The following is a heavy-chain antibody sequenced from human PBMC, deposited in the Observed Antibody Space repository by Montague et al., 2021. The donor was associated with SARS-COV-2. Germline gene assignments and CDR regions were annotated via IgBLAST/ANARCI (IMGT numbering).Heavy chain of an antibody. CDR1: GGAISSSSYY. V-gene: IGHV4-39*07. CDR2: IYYSGST. CDR3: ARDTRITMLVVVNRHGMDV. J-gene: IGHJ6*02. Sequence: SETLSPTCTVSGGAISSSSYYWGWIRQPPGKGLEWIGSIYYSGSTYYNPSLKSRVTISVDTSKNQFSLKLSSVTAADTAVYYCARDTRITMLVVVNRHGMDVWAKGPRSPSP. D-gene: IGHD3-22*01.